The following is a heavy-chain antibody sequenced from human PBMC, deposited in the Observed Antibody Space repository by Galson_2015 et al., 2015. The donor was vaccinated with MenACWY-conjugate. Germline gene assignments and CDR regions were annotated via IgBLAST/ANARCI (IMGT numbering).Heavy chain of an antibody. V-gene: IGHV3-30*18. Sequence: SLRLSCAASGFTFRRFGMHWVRQAPGKGLEWMAVISYDGSNESYADSVKGRFTISRDNSKNTLYLQLNSLRADDTSVYYCAKDWSVPYSTISYFYMDVWGKCTTVTVSS. CDR2: ISYDGSNE. D-gene: IGHD6-13*01. CDR1: GFTFRRFG. CDR3: AKDWSVPYSTISYFYMDV. J-gene: IGHJ6*03.